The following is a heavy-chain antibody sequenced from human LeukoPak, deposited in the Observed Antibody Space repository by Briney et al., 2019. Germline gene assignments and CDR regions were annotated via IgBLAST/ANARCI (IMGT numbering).Heavy chain of an antibody. CDR2: IYTSGST. J-gene: IGHJ6*03. CDR3: ARVIRGHYDYVDV. V-gene: IGHV4-61*02. CDR1: GGSISSSSYY. Sequence: PSETLSLTCTVSGGSISSSSYYWSWIRQPAGKGLEWIGRIYTSGSTNYNPSLKSRVTISLDTPKNQFSLKLSPVTAADTAVYYCARVIRGHYDYVDVWGRGTMVTISS. D-gene: IGHD6-25*01.